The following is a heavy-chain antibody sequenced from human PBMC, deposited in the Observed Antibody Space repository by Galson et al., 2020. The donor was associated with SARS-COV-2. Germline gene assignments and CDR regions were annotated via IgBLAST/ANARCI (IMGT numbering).Heavy chain of an antibody. Sequence: GGSLRLSCAASGFSFSSHAMHWVRQAPGKGLEWVAQIFYDGSDKYYRDSVKGRFTISRDSSKNTVFLQMNNLRADDTAVYYCARDGQSSSGCAFDNWGQGTLVTVSS. CDR1: GFSFSSHA. CDR3: ARDGQSSSGCAFDN. J-gene: IGHJ4*02. CDR2: IFYDGSDK. D-gene: IGHD6-19*01. V-gene: IGHV3-33*01.